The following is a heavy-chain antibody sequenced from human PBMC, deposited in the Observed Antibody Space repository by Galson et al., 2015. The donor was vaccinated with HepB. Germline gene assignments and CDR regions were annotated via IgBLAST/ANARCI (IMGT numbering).Heavy chain of an antibody. V-gene: IGHV4-59*01. J-gene: IGHJ6*02. D-gene: IGHD5-12*01. CDR2: IYYSGST. CDR3: ARASGYSGYDLPGGYYGMDV. Sequence: PGKGLEWIGYIYYSGSTNYNPSLKSRVTISVDTSKNQFSLKLSSVTAADTAVYYCARASGYSGYDLPGGYYGMDVWGQGTTVTVSS.